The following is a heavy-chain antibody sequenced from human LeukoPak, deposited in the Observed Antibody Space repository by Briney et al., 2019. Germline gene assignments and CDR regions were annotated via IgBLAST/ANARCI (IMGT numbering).Heavy chain of an antibody. D-gene: IGHD5-24*01. Sequence: ASVKVSCKASGYTFTSYGISWVRQAPGQGLEWMGWISPYNGNTNYAQKLQGRVTMTTDISTTTAYMELRSLRSDDTAVYYCAREMATIVNQFDYWGQGTLVTVSS. CDR1: GYTFTSYG. CDR2: ISPYNGNT. V-gene: IGHV1-18*01. J-gene: IGHJ4*02. CDR3: AREMATIVNQFDY.